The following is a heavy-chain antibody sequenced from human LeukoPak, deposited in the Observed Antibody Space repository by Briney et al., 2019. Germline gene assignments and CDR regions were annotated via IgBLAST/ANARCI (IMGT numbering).Heavy chain of an antibody. Sequence: GGSLRLSCAASGFTFDDYAMHWVRQAPGKGLEWVSGISWNSGSIGYADSVKGRFTISRDNAKDSLYLQMNSLRAEDMALYYCAKAAIGERDGYNSGAFDYWGQGTLVTVSS. CDR1: GFTFDDYA. CDR2: ISWNSGSI. D-gene: IGHD5-24*01. J-gene: IGHJ4*02. CDR3: AKAAIGERDGYNSGAFDY. V-gene: IGHV3-9*03.